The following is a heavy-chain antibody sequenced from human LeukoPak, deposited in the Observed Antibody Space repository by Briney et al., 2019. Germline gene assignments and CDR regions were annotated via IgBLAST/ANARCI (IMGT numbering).Heavy chain of an antibody. CDR2: ISSSGSTI. D-gene: IGHD3-9*01. Sequence: GGSLRLSCAASGFTFSSYEMNWVRQAPGKGLERVSDISSSGSTIYYADSVKGRFTISRDNAKNSLYLQMNSLRAEDTAVYYCARDHPLVLRYFDWLSRDRYFDYWGQGTLVTVSS. CDR1: GFTFSSYE. J-gene: IGHJ4*02. V-gene: IGHV3-48*03. CDR3: ARDHPLVLRYFDWLSRDRYFDY.